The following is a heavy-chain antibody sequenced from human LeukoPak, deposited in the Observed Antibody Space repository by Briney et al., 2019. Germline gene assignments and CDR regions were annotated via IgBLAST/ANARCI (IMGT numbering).Heavy chain of an antibody. Sequence: SETLSLTCTVSGGSISSHYWSWIRQPPGKGLEWIGYIYYSGSTNYNPSLKSRVTISVDTSKNQFSLKLSSVTAADTAVYYCARASGYSRPLWFDPWGQGTLVTVSS. CDR2: IYYSGST. CDR3: ARASGYSRPLWFDP. V-gene: IGHV4-59*11. CDR1: GGSISSHY. D-gene: IGHD6-13*01. J-gene: IGHJ5*02.